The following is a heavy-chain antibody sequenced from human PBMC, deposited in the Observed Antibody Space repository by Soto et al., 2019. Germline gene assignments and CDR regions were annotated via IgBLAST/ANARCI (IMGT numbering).Heavy chain of an antibody. CDR2: ISTTGGGT. CDR3: ARGPDIVLVPAAVYYGMDV. D-gene: IGHD2-2*01. Sequence: GGSLRLSCAASGFTFDNYGMSWVRQAPGKGPEWVSSISTTGGGTYYADSVKGRFTISRDNSKNTLFLQMNSLRAEDTAVYYCARGPDIVLVPAAVYYGMDVWGQGTTVTVSS. J-gene: IGHJ6*02. CDR1: GFTFDNYG. V-gene: IGHV3-23*01.